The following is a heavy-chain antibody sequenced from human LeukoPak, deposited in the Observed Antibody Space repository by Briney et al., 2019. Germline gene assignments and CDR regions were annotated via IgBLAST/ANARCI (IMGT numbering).Heavy chain of an antibody. CDR3: ARDPRGGSYSYFDY. V-gene: IGHV3-48*01. Sequence: GGSLRLSCAASGFTFSSYSMNWVRQAPGKGLEWVSYISSSSSTIYYADSVKGRFTISRDNAKNSLYLQMNSLRAEDTALYHCARDPRGGSYSYFDYWGQGTLVTVSS. CDR2: ISSSSSTI. J-gene: IGHJ4*02. D-gene: IGHD1-26*01. CDR1: GFTFSSYS.